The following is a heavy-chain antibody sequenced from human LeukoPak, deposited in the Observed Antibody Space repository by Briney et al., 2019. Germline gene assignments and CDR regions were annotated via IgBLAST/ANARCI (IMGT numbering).Heavy chain of an antibody. Sequence: GASVKVSRKASGYTFTNYDINWVRQATGQGLEWMGWMNPNSGNTGFAQKFQARVSMTRYTTINTAYKELANLRSGDTAVYYCARATPGGLHGYSFDDWGQGTVVTVYS. V-gene: IGHV1-8*02. CDR1: GYTFTNYD. J-gene: IGHJ4*02. CDR2: MNPNSGNT. CDR3: ARATPGGLHGYSFDD. D-gene: IGHD5-24*01.